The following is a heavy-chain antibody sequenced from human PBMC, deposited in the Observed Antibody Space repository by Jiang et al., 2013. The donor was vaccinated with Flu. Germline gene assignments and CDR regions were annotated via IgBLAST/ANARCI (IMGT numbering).Heavy chain of an antibody. CDR3: ARGVGSWFDP. Sequence: SRVTISVDTSKNQXSLKLSSVTAADTAVYYCARGVGSWFDPWGQGTLVTVSS. V-gene: IGHV4-59*09. D-gene: IGHD1-26*01. J-gene: IGHJ5*02.